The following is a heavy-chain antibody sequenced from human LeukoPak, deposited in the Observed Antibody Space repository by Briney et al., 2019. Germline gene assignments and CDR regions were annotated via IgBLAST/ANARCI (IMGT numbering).Heavy chain of an antibody. CDR3: ARYSGSRNTFDY. J-gene: IGHJ4*02. V-gene: IGHV3-74*01. D-gene: IGHD1-26*01. CDR2: INSDGSTT. CDR1: GFTFSSYW. Sequence: PGGSLRLSCAASGFTFSSYWMHCVRQVPGKVLVWVSRINSDGSTTNYADSVKGRFTISRDNAKNTLYLQMNSLRVEDTAVYYCARYSGSRNTFDYWGQGTLVTVSS.